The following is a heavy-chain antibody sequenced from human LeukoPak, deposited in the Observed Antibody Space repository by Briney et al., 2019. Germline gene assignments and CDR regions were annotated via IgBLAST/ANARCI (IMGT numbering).Heavy chain of an antibody. CDR2: ISYDGSNK. Sequence: GGSLRLSCAASGFTFSSYAMHWVRQAPGKGLEWVAVISYDGSNKYYADSVKGRFTNSRDNSKNTLYLQMNSLRAEDTAVYYCARPGYGIGISWGQGTLVTVSS. D-gene: IGHD3-9*01. J-gene: IGHJ4*02. CDR1: GFTFSSYA. CDR3: ARPGYGIGIS. V-gene: IGHV3-30*04.